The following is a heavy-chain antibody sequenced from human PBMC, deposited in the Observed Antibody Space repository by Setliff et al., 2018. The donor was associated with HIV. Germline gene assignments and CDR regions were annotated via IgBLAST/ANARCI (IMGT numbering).Heavy chain of an antibody. CDR3: ARRPAGAVAGGYGMDV. D-gene: IGHD6-19*01. V-gene: IGHV4-38-2*01. Sequence: SETLSLTCAVSGYSISSAYYWGWIRHPPGKGLEWIGSIYHSGSTYYNPSLKSRVTISVDTSKNQFSLKLSSVTAADTAVYYCARRPAGAVAGGYGMDVWGQGTTVTVSS. CDR1: GYSISSAYY. CDR2: IYHSGST. J-gene: IGHJ6*02.